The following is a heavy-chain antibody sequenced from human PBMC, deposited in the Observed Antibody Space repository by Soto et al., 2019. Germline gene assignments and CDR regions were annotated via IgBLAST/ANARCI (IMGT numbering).Heavy chain of an antibody. CDR3: ARENCEERTTMVRGARYGMDV. CDR1: GGTFSSYA. CDR2: IIPIFGTA. V-gene: IGHV1-69*01. D-gene: IGHD3-10*01. J-gene: IGHJ6*02. Sequence: QVQLVQSGAEVKKPGSSVKVSCKASGGTFSSYAISWVRQAPGQGLEWMGGIIPIFGTANYAQKFQGRVTITADESTSTAYMGLSSLRSEDTAVYYCARENCEERTTMVRGARYGMDVWGQGTTVTVSS.